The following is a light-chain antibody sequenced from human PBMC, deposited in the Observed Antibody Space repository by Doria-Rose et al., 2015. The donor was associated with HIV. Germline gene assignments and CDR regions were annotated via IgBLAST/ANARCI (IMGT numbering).Light chain of an antibody. CDR3: QQYSQWPPYT. Sequence: DIVLTQSPATLSVSPGERATLSCRASQGIGSDLAWYQQKPGQAPRLLIYRGSIRATGIPPRFTGGGSGTEFTLTISSLQSEDFAVYFCQQYSQWPPYTFGQGTKLGVK. CDR2: RGS. CDR1: QGIGSD. V-gene: IGKV3-15*01. J-gene: IGKJ2*01.